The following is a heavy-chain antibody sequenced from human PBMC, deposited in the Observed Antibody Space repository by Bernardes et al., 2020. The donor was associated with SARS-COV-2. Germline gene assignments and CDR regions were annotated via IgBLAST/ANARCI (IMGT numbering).Heavy chain of an antibody. Sequence: SPKVASKVPYYNYTEFSMNWVRQEPEKGLELLGGFDPEHCKTIYAQKFQGRVTMTEDTSTDTAYIELRSLRYENTAVYYCATDDHTGAVFGVVIYALHIWGQGKMVTRSS. CDR1: YYNYTEFS. J-gene: IGHJ3*02. V-gene: IGHV1-24*01. CDR3: ATDDHTGAVFGVVIYALHI. D-gene: IGHD3-3*01. CDR2: FDPEHCKT.